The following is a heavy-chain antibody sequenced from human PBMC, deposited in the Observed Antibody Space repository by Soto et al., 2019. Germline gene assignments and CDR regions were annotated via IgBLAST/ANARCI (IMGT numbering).Heavy chain of an antibody. D-gene: IGHD3-10*01. CDR3: AKDLRITMVLGVKGADAFDI. CDR2: ISGSGGST. V-gene: IGHV3-23*01. J-gene: IGHJ3*02. Sequence: EVQLLESGGGLVQPGGSLRLSCAASGFTFSSYAMSWVRQAPGKGLEWVSAISGSGGSTYYADSVKGRFTISRDNSKNTLYLQMNSLRAEETAVYYCAKDLRITMVLGVKGADAFDIWGQGTMVTVSS. CDR1: GFTFSSYA.